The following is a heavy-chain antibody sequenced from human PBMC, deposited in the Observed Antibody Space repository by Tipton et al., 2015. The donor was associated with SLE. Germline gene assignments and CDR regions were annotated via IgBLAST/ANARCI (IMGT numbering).Heavy chain of an antibody. CDR2: IKSKTDGGTT. CDR1: GFTFSNAW. D-gene: IGHD1-26*01. CDR3: TTDLPGSIVGAILDAFDI. J-gene: IGHJ3*02. Sequence: SLRLSCAASGFTFSNAWMSWVRQAPGKGLEWVGRIKSKTDGGTTDYAAPVKGRFTISRDDSKNTLYLQMNSLKTEDTAVYYCTTDLPGSIVGAILDAFDIWGQGTMVTVSS. V-gene: IGHV3-15*01.